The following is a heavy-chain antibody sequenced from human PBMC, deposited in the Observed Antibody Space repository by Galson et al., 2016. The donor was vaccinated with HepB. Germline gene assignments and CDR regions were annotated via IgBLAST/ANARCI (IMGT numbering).Heavy chain of an antibody. J-gene: IGHJ4*02. D-gene: IGHD3-10*01. CDR2: ISYDGRDE. Sequence: SLRLSCAVSGFNFREYGMHWVHQAPGKGLEWAALISYDGRDEFYADSVKGRFTVSRDNSRNTPHLQMNALRPEDTAVYYCARDSWGSESSAYWGQGTLVIVSS. CDR3: ARDSWGSESSAY. CDR1: GFNFREYG. V-gene: IGHV3-30*01.